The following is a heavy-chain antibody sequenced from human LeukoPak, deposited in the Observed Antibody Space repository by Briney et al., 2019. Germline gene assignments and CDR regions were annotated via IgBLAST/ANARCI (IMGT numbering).Heavy chain of an antibody. CDR3: ARGLNRNDYGDYGY. V-gene: IGHV4-39*07. CDR1: GGSITSSSYY. J-gene: IGHJ4*02. Sequence: SETLSLTCTVSGGSITSSSYYWGWIRQPPGKGPEWIGSIYYTGSTNYNPSLKSRVTISLDTSKNQFSLKLTSVTAADTAVYYCARGLNRNDYGDYGYWGQGTLVTVSS. CDR2: IYYTGST. D-gene: IGHD4-17*01.